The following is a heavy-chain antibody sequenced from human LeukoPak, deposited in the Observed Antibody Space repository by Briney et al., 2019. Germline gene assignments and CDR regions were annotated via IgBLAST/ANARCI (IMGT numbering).Heavy chain of an antibody. J-gene: IGHJ5*02. CDR3: AKGGSSIAGWFDP. CDR1: GFTFRNFG. V-gene: IGHV3-33*06. CDR2: VWYDGNNK. Sequence: GGSLRLSCAASGFTFRNFGMHWVRQAPGKGLEWVAIVWYDGNNKYYADSVKGRFTISRDNSKNTVYLQTNSLRAEDTALYYCAKGGSSIAGWFDPWGQGTLVTVSS. D-gene: IGHD1-26*01.